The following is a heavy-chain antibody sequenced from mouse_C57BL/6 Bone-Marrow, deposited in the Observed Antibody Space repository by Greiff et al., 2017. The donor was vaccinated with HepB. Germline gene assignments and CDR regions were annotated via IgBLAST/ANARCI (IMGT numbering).Heavy chain of an antibody. CDR2: IWSGGST. D-gene: IGHD2-4*01. Sequence: VQLKQSGPGLVQPSQSLSITCTVSGFSLTSYGVHWVRQSPGKGLEWLGVIWSGGSTDYNAAFISRLSISKDNSKSQVFFRMNSLQADDTAIYYSARTPSMITTPSFDYWGQGTTLTVSS. CDR1: GFSLTSYG. CDR3: ARTPSMITTPSFDY. J-gene: IGHJ2*01. V-gene: IGHV2-2*01.